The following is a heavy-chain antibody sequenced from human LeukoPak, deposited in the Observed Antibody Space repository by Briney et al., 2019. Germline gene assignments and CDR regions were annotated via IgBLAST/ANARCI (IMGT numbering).Heavy chain of an antibody. CDR1: GFTFSGYA. CDR3: ARDRGSTSSYGMDV. CDR2: ISYDGSNK. Sequence: GGSLRLSCAASGFTFSGYAMHWVRQAPGKGLEWVAVISYDGSNKYYADSVKGRFTISRDNSKNTLYLQMNSLRAEDTAVYYCARDRGSTSSYGMDVWGKGTTVTVSS. J-gene: IGHJ6*04. D-gene: IGHD2-2*01. V-gene: IGHV3-30*04.